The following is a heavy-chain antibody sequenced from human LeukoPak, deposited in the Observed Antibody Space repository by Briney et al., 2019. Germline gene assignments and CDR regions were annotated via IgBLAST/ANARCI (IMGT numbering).Heavy chain of an antibody. V-gene: IGHV3-30-3*01. CDR2: ISDDESNK. J-gene: IGHJ6*02. D-gene: IGHD2-15*01. Sequence: GGSLRLSCAASGFTFSGYAMHWVRQAPGKGLEWVAVISDDESNKYCTDSVKGRFTISRDHSKNTLYLQMNSLRAEDSALYYCARAGLAATHYYYYGMDVWGQGTTVT. CDR1: GFTFSGYA. CDR3: ARAGLAATHYYYYGMDV.